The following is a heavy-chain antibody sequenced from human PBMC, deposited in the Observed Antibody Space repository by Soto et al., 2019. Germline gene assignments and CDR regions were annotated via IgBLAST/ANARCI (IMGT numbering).Heavy chain of an antibody. D-gene: IGHD3-22*01. J-gene: IGHJ4*02. CDR3: AKDRPLVVITTVGYYFDY. CDR2: ISGSGGST. Sequence: GGSLRLSCAASGFTFSSYAMSWVRQAPGKGLEWVSAISGSGGSTYYADSVKGRFTISRDNSKNTLYLQMNSLRAEDTAVYYCAKDRPLVVITTVGYYFDYWGQGTLVTVPS. CDR1: GFTFSSYA. V-gene: IGHV3-23*01.